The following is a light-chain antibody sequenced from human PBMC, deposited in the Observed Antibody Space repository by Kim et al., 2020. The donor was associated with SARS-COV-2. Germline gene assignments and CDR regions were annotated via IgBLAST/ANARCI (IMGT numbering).Light chain of an antibody. CDR2: DAS. V-gene: IGKV3-11*01. Sequence: SLSPGERATLSCRASQSVGSYLAWYQQKPGQAPRFLIYDASNRATDIPARFSGSGSGTDFTLTISSLEPEDFAVYYCQQRIHWPLTFGGGTKVEI. J-gene: IGKJ4*01. CDR3: QQRIHWPLT. CDR1: QSVGSY.